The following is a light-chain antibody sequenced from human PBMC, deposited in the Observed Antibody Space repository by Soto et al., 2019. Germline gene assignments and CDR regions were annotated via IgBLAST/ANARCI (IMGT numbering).Light chain of an antibody. CDR3: QQYNSYWT. CDR1: QSISSW. J-gene: IGKJ1*01. V-gene: IGKV1-5*03. Sequence: DIKMTQSPSTLSASVGDRVTITCRASQSISSWLVWYQQKPGKAPKLLIYKASSLESGVPSRFSGSGSGTEFTLTISSLQPDDFATYYCQQYNSYWTFGQGTKVEIK. CDR2: KAS.